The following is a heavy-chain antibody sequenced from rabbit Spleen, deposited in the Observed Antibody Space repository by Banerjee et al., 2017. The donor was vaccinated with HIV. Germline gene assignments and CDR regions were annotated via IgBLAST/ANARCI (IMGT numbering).Heavy chain of an antibody. J-gene: IGHJ6*01. CDR3: ARDTGSSFSSYGMDL. CDR1: GFSFSSSYW. CDR2: MNTNSGES. D-gene: IGHD8-1*01. Sequence: QEQLEESGGDLVKPEGSLTLTCTVSGFSFSSSYWISWVRQAPGKGLEWIACMNTNSGESVYATWAKGRFTISKTSSTTVTLQMTSLTVADTATYFCARDTGSSFSSYGMDLWGPGTLVTVS. V-gene: IGHV1S45*01.